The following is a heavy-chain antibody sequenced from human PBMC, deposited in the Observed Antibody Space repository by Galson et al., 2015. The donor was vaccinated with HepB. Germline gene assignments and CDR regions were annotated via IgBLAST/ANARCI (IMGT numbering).Heavy chain of an antibody. D-gene: IGHD3-16*01. J-gene: IGHJ6*01. CDR2: INDGGTT. CDR1: GWSFSGYY. CDR3: ARSKGGLRLGTYYGLED. V-gene: IGHV4-34*01. Sequence: SETLSLTCGVDGWSFSGYYWSWIRQPPGKGLEWIGEINDGGTTNHNPSLKSRVNISLDTSKNQVSLKLNSVTGADTAVYYCARSKGGLRLGTYYGLEDWGQGTTVTVSS.